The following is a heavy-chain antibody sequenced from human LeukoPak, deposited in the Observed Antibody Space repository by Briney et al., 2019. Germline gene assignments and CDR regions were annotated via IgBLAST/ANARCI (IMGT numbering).Heavy chain of an antibody. V-gene: IGHV1-46*01. J-gene: IGHJ5*02. D-gene: IGHD1-26*01. Sequence: ASVKVSCKASGYTFTSYYMHWVRQAPGQGLEWMGIINPSGGSTSYAQKFQGRVTMTRDTSTCTVYMELSRLRSEDTAVYYCARSIIVGAPRGWFDPWGQGTLVTVSS. CDR1: GYTFTSYY. CDR2: INPSGGST. CDR3: ARSIIVGAPRGWFDP.